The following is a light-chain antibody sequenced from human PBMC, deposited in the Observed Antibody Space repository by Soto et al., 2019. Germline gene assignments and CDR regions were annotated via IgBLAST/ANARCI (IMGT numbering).Light chain of an antibody. V-gene: IGKV3-15*01. CDR3: QQYNNWTWT. J-gene: IGKJ1*01. Sequence: EIVMTQSPATLSVSPGQRVTLSCRASQSVNTNLAWYQHKPGQAPRLLIYGASTRATGIPARFSGTGSGTEFTLTISSLQPEDFAVYYCQQYNNWTWTFGQGTKVDNK. CDR1: QSVNTN. CDR2: GAS.